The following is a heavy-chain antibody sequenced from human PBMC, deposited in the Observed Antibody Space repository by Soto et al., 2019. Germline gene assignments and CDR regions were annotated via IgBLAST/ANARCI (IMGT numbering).Heavy chain of an antibody. Sequence: SVKVSCKASGGTFSSYAISWVRQAPGQGLEWMGGIIPIFGTANYAQKFQGRVTITADESTSTAYMELSSLRSEDTAVYYCARVFYWNDVRYGMDVWGQGTPVTVSS. CDR3: ARVFYWNDVRYGMDV. V-gene: IGHV1-69*13. CDR1: GGTFSSYA. D-gene: IGHD1-1*01. CDR2: IIPIFGTA. J-gene: IGHJ6*02.